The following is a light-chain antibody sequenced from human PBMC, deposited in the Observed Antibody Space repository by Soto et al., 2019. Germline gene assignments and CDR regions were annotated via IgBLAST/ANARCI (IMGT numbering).Light chain of an antibody. CDR2: GAS. CDR3: QQYNNWPPREFT. V-gene: IGKV3-15*01. Sequence: EIEMTQSPATLSVSPEERATLSCRASQSVSSNLAWYQQKPGQAPRLLIYGASTRATGIPARFSGSGSGTEFTLTISSLQSEDFAVYYCQQYNNWPPREFTFGPGTKVDIK. J-gene: IGKJ3*01. CDR1: QSVSSN.